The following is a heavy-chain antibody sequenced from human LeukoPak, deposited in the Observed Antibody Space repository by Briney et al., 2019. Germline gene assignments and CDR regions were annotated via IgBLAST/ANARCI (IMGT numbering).Heavy chain of an antibody. Sequence: GGSLRLSCAASGFTFSRYSMNWVRQAPGKGLEWVSTISSGSDYIYYADSIKGRFTISRDNGKNSLYLQMNSLRADDTAVYYCTRDLSLGIPRGFDYWGQGTLVTVSS. CDR3: TRDLSLGIPRGFDY. CDR1: GFTFSRYS. CDR2: ISSGSDYI. J-gene: IGHJ4*02. V-gene: IGHV3-21*01. D-gene: IGHD5-18*01.